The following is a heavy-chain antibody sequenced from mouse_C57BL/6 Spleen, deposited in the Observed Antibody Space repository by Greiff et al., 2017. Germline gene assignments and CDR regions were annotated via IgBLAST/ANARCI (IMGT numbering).Heavy chain of an antibody. V-gene: IGHV1-81*01. CDR2: IYPRSGNT. CDR3: ARYEPAYYSNQDWYFDV. D-gene: IGHD2-5*01. Sequence: QVHVKQSGAELARPGASVKLSCKASGYTFTTYGISWVKQRTGQGLEWIGEIYPRSGNTYYNEKFKGKATLTADKSSSTAYMELRSLTSEDSAVYCCARYEPAYYSNQDWYFDVWGTGTTGTVSS. CDR1: GYTFTTYG. J-gene: IGHJ1*03.